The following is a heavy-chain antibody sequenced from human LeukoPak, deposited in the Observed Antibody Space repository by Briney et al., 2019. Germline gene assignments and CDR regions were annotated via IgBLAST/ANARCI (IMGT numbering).Heavy chain of an antibody. CDR2: LSDSGGST. CDR1: GITLSNYG. CDR3: AKDYDSSVWVCNDWFEP. D-gene: IGHD3-22*01. Sequence: GGSLRLSCAVSGITLSNYGMSWVRQAPGKGLEWVAGLSDSGGSTNYADSVKGRFTVSRDNPKNTLYLQMNSLRAEDTAVYFCAKDYDSSVWVCNDWFEPWGQGTLVPVSS. J-gene: IGHJ5*02. V-gene: IGHV3-23*01.